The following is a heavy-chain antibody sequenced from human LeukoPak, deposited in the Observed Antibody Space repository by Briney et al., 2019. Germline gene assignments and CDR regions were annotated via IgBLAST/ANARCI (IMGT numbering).Heavy chain of an antibody. J-gene: IGHJ6*03. D-gene: IGHD5-18*01. CDR3: EGYSYVYRLYYYYMDV. V-gene: IGHV3-48*04. CDR1: GFTFSSYS. CDR2: IRSSGSTI. Sequence: PGGSLRLSCAASGFTFSSYSMNWVRQAPGKGLEWVSYIRSSGSTIYYADSVKGRFTISRDNAKNSLYLQMNSLRAEDTAVYYCEGYSYVYRLYYYYMDVWGKGTTVTISS.